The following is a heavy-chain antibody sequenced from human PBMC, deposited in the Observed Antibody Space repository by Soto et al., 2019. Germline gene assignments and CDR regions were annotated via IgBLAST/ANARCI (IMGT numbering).Heavy chain of an antibody. J-gene: IGHJ4*02. V-gene: IGHV3-7*03. CDR2: IKHDGSVQ. CDR3: ARAPYSNAWYRFDL. CDR1: GFTFSGYW. Sequence: GGSLRLSCEASGFTFSGYWMSWVRQAPGKGLEWVADIKHDGSVQYYVDSVKGRLTISRDNAKKQLYLQMNGLRAEDTALYYCARAPYSNAWYRFDLWGQGTLVTVSS. D-gene: IGHD6-19*01.